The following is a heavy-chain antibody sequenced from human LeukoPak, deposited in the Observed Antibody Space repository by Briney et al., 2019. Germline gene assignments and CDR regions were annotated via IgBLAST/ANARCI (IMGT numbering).Heavy chain of an antibody. Sequence: KASETLSLTCAVYGGSFSGYYWSWIRQPPGKGLEWIGEINHSGSTNYNPSLKSRVTISVDTSKNQFSLKLSSVTAADTAVYYYARGGYDFWSGDWFDPWGQGTLVTVSS. D-gene: IGHD3-3*01. CDR2: INHSGST. CDR1: GGSFSGYY. J-gene: IGHJ5*02. CDR3: ARGGYDFWSGDWFDP. V-gene: IGHV4-34*01.